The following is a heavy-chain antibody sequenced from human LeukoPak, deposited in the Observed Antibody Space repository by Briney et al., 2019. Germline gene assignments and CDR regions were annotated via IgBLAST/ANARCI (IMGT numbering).Heavy chain of an antibody. Sequence: ASVKVSCKASGGTFSSYAISWVRQAPGQGLEWMGGIIPIFGTANYAQKFKGRVTITADKSTSTAYMELRSLRSDDTAVYYCARVIGYCSSTSCYERYYFDYWGQGTLVTVSS. CDR1: GGTFSSYA. V-gene: IGHV1-69*06. CDR2: IIPIFGTA. J-gene: IGHJ4*02. D-gene: IGHD2-2*03. CDR3: ARVIGYCSSTSCYERYYFDY.